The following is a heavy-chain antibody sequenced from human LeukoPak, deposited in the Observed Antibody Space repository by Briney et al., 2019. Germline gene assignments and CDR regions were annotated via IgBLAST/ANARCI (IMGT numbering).Heavy chain of an antibody. D-gene: IGHD6-13*01. Sequence: GGSLRLSCAASGFTFSSYSMNWVRRAPGKGLEWVSYISSSGSTIYYADSVKGRFTISRDNDKNSLYLQMNSLRDEDTAVYYCAGYSSSWRRIDYWGQGTLVTVSS. J-gene: IGHJ4*02. CDR3: AGYSSSWRRIDY. CDR1: GFTFSSYS. V-gene: IGHV3-48*02. CDR2: ISSSGSTI.